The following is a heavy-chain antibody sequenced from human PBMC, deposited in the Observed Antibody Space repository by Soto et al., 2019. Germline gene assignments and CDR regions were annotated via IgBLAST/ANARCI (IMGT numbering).Heavy chain of an antibody. Sequence: PSETLSLTCTVSGGSISSGGYYWSWIRQHPGKGLEWIGYIYYSGSTYYNPSLKSRVTISVDTSKNQFSLKLSSVTAADTAVYYCAREVWSGYYLYYFDYWGQGTLVTVSS. D-gene: IGHD3-3*01. CDR2: IYYSGST. J-gene: IGHJ4*02. CDR3: AREVWSGYYLYYFDY. CDR1: GGSISSGGYY. V-gene: IGHV4-31*03.